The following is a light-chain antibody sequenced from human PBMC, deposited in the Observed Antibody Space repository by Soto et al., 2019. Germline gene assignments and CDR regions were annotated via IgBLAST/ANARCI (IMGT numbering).Light chain of an antibody. CDR3: QQYTNWPMIT. Sequence: RQSPAALSVSPGERVTLSCRASQSVRSNLAWYQQKPGQSPRLLIYGASTRATGIPARFSGSGSGTEFTLTISSLQSEDFAVYYCQQYTNWPMITFGQGTRLEIK. CDR2: GAS. J-gene: IGKJ5*01. CDR1: QSVRSN. V-gene: IGKV3-15*01.